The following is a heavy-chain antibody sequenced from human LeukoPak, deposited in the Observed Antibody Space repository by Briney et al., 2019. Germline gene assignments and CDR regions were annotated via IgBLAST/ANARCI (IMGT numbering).Heavy chain of an antibody. Sequence: GGSLRLSCAASGFTFSSYAMSWVRHAPGKGLEWVSAISGSGGSTYYADSVEGRFTIYRDNSKNTLYLQMNSLRAEDTAVYYCAKDHHYYGSVSSLQTGFDYWGQGTLVTVSS. CDR2: ISGSGGST. J-gene: IGHJ4*02. CDR3: AKDHHYYGSVSSLQTGFDY. CDR1: GFTFSSYA. V-gene: IGHV3-23*01. D-gene: IGHD3-10*01.